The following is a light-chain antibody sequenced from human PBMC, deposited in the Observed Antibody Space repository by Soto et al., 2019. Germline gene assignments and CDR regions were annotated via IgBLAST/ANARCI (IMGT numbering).Light chain of an antibody. J-gene: IGKJ4*01. CDR2: DAS. CDR1: RSVSSY. Sequence: EIVLTQSPATLSLSPGEIATLSCGASRSVSSYLAWYQQKPGQAPRLLIYDASYRATGIPPRFSGSGSETDFTLGISSLEPEDFAVYYYQHRSDWPPRLTFGGGTKVEIK. V-gene: IGKV3-11*01. CDR3: QHRSDWPPRLT.